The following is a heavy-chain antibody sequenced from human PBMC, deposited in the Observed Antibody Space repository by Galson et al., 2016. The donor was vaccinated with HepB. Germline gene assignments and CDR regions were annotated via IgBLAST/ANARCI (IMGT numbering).Heavy chain of an antibody. CDR3: ARHYSSSSRYFYGMDV. V-gene: IGHV5-51*01. J-gene: IGHJ6*02. CDR2: IYLGDSVT. CDR1: GSTFPNYY. D-gene: IGHD6-6*01. Sequence: QSGAEVKKPGESLKISCKGSGSTFPNYYIAWVRQMPGEGLEWMGVIYLGDSVTTYSPSFQGQVTISADKSITTAYLQWSSLRASDTAMYYCARHYSSSSRYFYGMDVWGQGTTVTVSS.